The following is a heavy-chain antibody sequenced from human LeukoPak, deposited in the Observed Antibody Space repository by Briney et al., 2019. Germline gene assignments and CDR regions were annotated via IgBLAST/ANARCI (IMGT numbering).Heavy chain of an antibody. V-gene: IGHV4-34*01. Sequence: SETLSLTCALYGGSFSGYYWSWIRKPPGKELEWIGEINHSGSTNYNSSLKSRVTISVATSKNQFSLKLSSVTAADTAVYYCARGRITMVRGAPLWFDPWGQGTLVTVSS. CDR1: GGSFSGYY. CDR2: INHSGST. D-gene: IGHD3-10*01. J-gene: IGHJ5*02. CDR3: ARGRITMVRGAPLWFDP.